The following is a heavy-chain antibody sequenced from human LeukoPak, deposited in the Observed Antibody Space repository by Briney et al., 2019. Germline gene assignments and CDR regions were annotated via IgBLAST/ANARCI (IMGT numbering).Heavy chain of an antibody. V-gene: IGHV1-2*02. CDR3: ARDIYDILTGYYIAHDAFDI. CDR1: GYSFTDYY. D-gene: IGHD3-9*01. J-gene: IGHJ3*02. CDR2: INPNSGGT. Sequence: ASVKVSCKTSGYSFTDYYMHWVRQAPGQGLEWMGWINPNSGGTNYAQKFQGRVTMTRDTSISTAYMELSRLRSDDTAVYYCARDIYDILTGYYIAHDAFDIWGQGTMATVSS.